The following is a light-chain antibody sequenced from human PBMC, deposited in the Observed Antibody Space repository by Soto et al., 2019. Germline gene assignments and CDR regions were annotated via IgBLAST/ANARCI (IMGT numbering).Light chain of an antibody. V-gene: IGLV2-11*01. CDR1: SSDVGGYNY. CDR3: CSYAGSYTYV. Sequence: QSVLTQPRSVSGSPGQSVTISCTGTSSDVGGYNYVSWYLQHPGKAPKLMIYDVSKRPSGVPDRFSGSKSGNTASLTISGLQAEDEADYYCCSYAGSYTYVFGTG. J-gene: IGLJ1*01. CDR2: DVS.